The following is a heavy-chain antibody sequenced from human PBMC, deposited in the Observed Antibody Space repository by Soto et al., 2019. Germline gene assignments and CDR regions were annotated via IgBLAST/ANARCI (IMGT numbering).Heavy chain of an antibody. CDR2: ISYDGSNK. Sequence: PGGSLRLSCAASGFTFSSYAMHWVRQAPGKGLEWVAVISYDGSNKYYADSVKGRFTISRDNSKNTLYLQMNSLRAEDTAVYYCARGEGYYDSSGYPLSFTFDYWGQGTLVTVSS. V-gene: IGHV3-30-3*01. D-gene: IGHD3-22*01. J-gene: IGHJ4*02. CDR1: GFTFSSYA. CDR3: ARGEGYYDSSGYPLSFTFDY.